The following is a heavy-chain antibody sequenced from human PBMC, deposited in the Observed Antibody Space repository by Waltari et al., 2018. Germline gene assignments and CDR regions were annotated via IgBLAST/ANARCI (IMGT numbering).Heavy chain of an antibody. CDR3: ARATDYGDYVGGFDY. J-gene: IGHJ4*02. V-gene: IGHV4-59*01. CDR2: IYYSGST. Sequence: QVQLQESGPGLVKPSETLSLTCTVSGGSIRSYYWSWIRQPPGKGLEWIGYIYYSGSTNYNPSLKSRVTISVDTSKNQFSLKLSSVTAADTAVYYCARATDYGDYVGGFDYWGQGTLVTVSS. D-gene: IGHD4-17*01. CDR1: GGSIRSYY.